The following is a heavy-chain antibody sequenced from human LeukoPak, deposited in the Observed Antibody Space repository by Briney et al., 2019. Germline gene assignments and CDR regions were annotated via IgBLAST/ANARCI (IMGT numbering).Heavy chain of an antibody. J-gene: IGHJ4*02. V-gene: IGHV3-23*01. CDR3: AKDWPPDY. CDR1: GFTFTSYA. CDR2: ISGSGGTT. Sequence: PGGSLRLSCAASGFTFTSYAMSWVRQAPGKGLEWVSGISGSGGTTYQADSVKGRFTISRDNTKNTLYLQMNSLRAEDTAVYYCAKDWPPDYWGRGTLATVSS.